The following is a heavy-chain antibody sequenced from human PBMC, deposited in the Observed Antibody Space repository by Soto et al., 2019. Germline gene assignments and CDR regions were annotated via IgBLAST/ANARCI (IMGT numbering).Heavy chain of an antibody. CDR2: IYYSGST. D-gene: IGHD1-26*01. V-gene: IGHV4-31*03. CDR1: GGSISSGGYY. CDR3: ASGLSGSYWPDAFDI. J-gene: IGHJ3*02. Sequence: SETLSLTCTVSGGSISSGGYYWSWIRQHPGKGVEWIGYIYYSGSTYYNPSLKSRVTISVDTSKNQFSLKLSSVTAADTAVYYCASGLSGSYWPDAFDIWGQGTMVTVSS.